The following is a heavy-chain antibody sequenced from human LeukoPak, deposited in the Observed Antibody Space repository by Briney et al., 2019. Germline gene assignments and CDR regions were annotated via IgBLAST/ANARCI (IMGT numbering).Heavy chain of an antibody. CDR3: ARVKPAYCGGDCYWYNWFDP. CDR2: IIPIFGTA. Sequence: ASGKGSCKGSGGTFSSYAISWGRQGPGQGVEGMGGIIPIFGTANYAQKFQGRVTITADESTSTAYMELSSLRSEDTAVYYCARVKPAYCGGDCYWYNWFDPWGQGTLVTVSS. D-gene: IGHD2-21*02. CDR1: GGTFSSYA. V-gene: IGHV1-69*01. J-gene: IGHJ5*02.